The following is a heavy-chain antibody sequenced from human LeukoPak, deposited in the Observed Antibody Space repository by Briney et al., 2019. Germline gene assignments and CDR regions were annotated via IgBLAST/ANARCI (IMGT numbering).Heavy chain of an antibody. D-gene: IGHD3-10*01. CDR1: GYTFTGYY. CDR2: INPNSGGT. Sequence: ASVKVSRKASGYTFTGYYMHWVRQAPGQGLEWMGWINPNSGGTNYAQKFQGRVTMTRDTSISTAYMELSRLRSDDTAVYYCARDQYYYGSGSYYILSFEYQFDYWGQGTLVTVSS. CDR3: ARDQYYYGSGSYYILSFEYQFDY. V-gene: IGHV1-2*02. J-gene: IGHJ4*02.